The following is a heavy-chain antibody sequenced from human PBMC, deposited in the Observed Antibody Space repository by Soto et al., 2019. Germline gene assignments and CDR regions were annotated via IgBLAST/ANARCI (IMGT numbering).Heavy chain of an antibody. V-gene: IGHV3-64*02. Sequence: GGSLRLFCAASGFTFSSYAMHWVRQAPGKGLEYVSTISSNGGSTYYADPVKGRFTISRDNSKNALYLQMGSLRAEDMAVYYCARSTTDYYYGMDVWGQGTTVTVSS. CDR2: ISSNGGST. CDR3: ARSTTDYYYGMDV. D-gene: IGHD4-4*01. J-gene: IGHJ6*02. CDR1: GFTFSSYA.